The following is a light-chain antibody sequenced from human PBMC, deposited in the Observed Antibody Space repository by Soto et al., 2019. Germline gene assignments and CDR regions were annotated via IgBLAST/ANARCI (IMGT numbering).Light chain of an antibody. J-gene: IGKJ2*01. CDR1: QSVSSN. CDR2: GAS. V-gene: IGKV3-15*01. Sequence: EVVMTQSPATLSVSPGERATLSCRASQSVSSNLAWYQQKVGQAPRLLIWGASNRVTGIPARFSGSGSGTEFTLTIRSLQSEDFAVYYCQQSNNWPKTFGQGTKLEIK. CDR3: QQSNNWPKT.